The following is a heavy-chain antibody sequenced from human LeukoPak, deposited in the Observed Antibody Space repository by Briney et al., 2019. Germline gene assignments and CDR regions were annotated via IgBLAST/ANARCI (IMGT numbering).Heavy chain of an antibody. D-gene: IGHD1-26*01. Sequence: GGSLRLSCAASGFTFSNYGMHWVRQAPGKGLEWVAFIRYDGSNKYYVDSVKGRFTISRDNSKNTVDLQMNSLRVEDTAVYYCTKGLLVGATSVFDYWGQGTLVTVSS. CDR1: GFTFSNYG. V-gene: IGHV3-30*02. CDR3: TKGLLVGATSVFDY. CDR2: IRYDGSNK. J-gene: IGHJ4*02.